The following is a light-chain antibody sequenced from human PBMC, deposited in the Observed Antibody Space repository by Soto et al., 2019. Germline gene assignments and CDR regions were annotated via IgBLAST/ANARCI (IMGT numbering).Light chain of an antibody. V-gene: IGKV3-11*01. CDR1: QRVSSY. CDR3: QQRNNWPWT. Sequence: ALTQSPATLSLSPGQTATLSCGASQRVSSYLAWYQQKAGQAPRLLIYEGSNRATGIPTRFSGSGSGTDFTLTISGLEPEDFAVYYCQQRNNWPWTFGQGTKVDI. J-gene: IGKJ1*01. CDR2: EGS.